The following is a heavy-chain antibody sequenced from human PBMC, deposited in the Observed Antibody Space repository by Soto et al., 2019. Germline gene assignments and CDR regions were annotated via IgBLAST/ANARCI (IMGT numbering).Heavy chain of an antibody. D-gene: IGHD3-10*01. CDR2: IIPLFGTP. J-gene: IGHJ4*02. CDR3: ARDRDDYGSGNYYNRIEF. Sequence: QVQLVQSGAEVKKPGSSVKVSCKASGGIFSTYAISWVRQAPGQGLEWMGGIIPLFGTPNYAQRFQGRVTITADESTSTAYMELSRLRSEDTAVYYCARDRDDYGSGNYYNRIEFWGQGTLVTVSS. V-gene: IGHV1-69*01. CDR1: GGIFSTYA.